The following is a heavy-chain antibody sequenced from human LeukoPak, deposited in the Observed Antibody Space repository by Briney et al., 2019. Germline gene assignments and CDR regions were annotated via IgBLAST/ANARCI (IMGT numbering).Heavy chain of an antibody. V-gene: IGHV3-23*01. J-gene: IGHJ6*03. CDR3: AKSGTSLNYYYYYMDV. Sequence: GGSLRLSCAASGFTFSSYAMSWVRQAPGKGLEWVSAISGSGGSTYYADSVKGRFTISRDNSKNTLYLQMNSLRAEDTAVYYCAKSGTSLNYYYYYMDVWGKGTTATVSS. CDR1: GFTFSSYA. D-gene: IGHD6-13*01. CDR2: ISGSGGST.